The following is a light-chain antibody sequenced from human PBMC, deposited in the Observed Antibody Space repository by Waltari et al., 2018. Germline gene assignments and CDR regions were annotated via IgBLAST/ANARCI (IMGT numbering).Light chain of an antibody. V-gene: IGLV2-23*01. J-gene: IGLJ3*02. Sequence: QSALTQPASVSGSPGQSITIPCTETNSYVWGFNLFTWYQPHPGKAPKLMIYEGNKRPSGVSNRFSGSKSGNTASLTISGLQAEDEATYYCCSYVGTIIRWVFGGGTKLTVL. CDR1: NSYVWGFNL. CDR3: CSYVGTIIRWV. CDR2: EGN.